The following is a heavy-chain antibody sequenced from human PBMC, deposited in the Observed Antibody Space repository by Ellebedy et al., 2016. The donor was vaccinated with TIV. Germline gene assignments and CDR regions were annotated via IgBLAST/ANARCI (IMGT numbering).Heavy chain of an antibody. CDR1: GFTFSDHY. CDR2: IRSTGSDK. V-gene: IGHV3-69-1*02. CDR3: SRGLSTPDS. J-gene: IGHJ4*02. Sequence: GESLKISCAASGFTFSDHYMNWVRQSPGKGLEWVSSIRSTGSDKYYAESVKGRFTISRDNAQDTLFLQMNSLRAEDTAVYFCSRGLSTPDSWGQGTLVIVSS. D-gene: IGHD2-15*01.